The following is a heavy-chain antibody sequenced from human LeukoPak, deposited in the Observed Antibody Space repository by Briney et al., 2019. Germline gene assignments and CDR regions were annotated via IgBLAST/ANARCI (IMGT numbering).Heavy chain of an antibody. CDR3: ARVNARGYYDSSGYFSFDY. Sequence: GGSLRLSCAASGFTVSSNYMSWVRQAPGKGLEWVSVIYSGGSTYYADSVKGRFTISRDNSKNTLYLQMNSLRAEDTAVYYCARVNARGYYDSSGYFSFDYWGQGTLVTVSS. CDR2: IYSGGST. J-gene: IGHJ4*02. D-gene: IGHD3-22*01. CDR1: GFTVSSNY. V-gene: IGHV3-53*01.